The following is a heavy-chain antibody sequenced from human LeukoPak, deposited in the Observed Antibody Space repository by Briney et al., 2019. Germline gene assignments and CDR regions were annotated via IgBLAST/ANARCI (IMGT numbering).Heavy chain of an antibody. CDR3: AKGYNYAYEY. V-gene: IGHV3-23*01. CDR1: GFTFSSNA. Sequence: PPGGSLRLSCAASGFTFSSNAMTWVRQAPGKGLEWVSTITGSDDTTYYADSVRGRFTISRDYSKNTLYLQMNSLRPEDTAVYYCAKGYNYAYEYWGQGTLVTVSS. D-gene: IGHD5-18*01. J-gene: IGHJ4*02. CDR2: ITGSDDTT.